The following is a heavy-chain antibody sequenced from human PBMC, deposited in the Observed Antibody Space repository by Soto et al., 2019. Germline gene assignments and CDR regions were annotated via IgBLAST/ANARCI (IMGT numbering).Heavy chain of an antibody. CDR1: GGSISSGDYY. J-gene: IGHJ6*02. V-gene: IGHV4-30-4*08. CDR3: ARDALKPSVVVPAATPTQRGMDV. CDR2: IYYSGST. Sequence: PSETLSLTCTVSGGSISSGDYYWSWIRQPPGKGLEWIGYIYYSGSTYYNPSLKSRVTISVDTSKNQFSLKLSSVSAADTAVYYCARDALKPSVVVPAATPTQRGMDVWGQGTTVTVSS. D-gene: IGHD2-2*01.